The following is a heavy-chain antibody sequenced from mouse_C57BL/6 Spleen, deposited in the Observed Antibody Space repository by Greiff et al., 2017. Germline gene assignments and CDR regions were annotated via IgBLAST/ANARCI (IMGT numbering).Heavy chain of an antibody. CDR1: GYTFTDYY. D-gene: IGHD3-2*02. J-gene: IGHJ3*01. CDR2: INPNNGGT. Sequence: VQLQQSGPELVKPGASVKISCKASGYTFTDYYMNWVKQSHGQSLEWIGDINPNNGGTSYNQKFKGKATLTVDKSSSTAYMELRSLTSEDSEVYYCADLDSSGYGCAYWGQGTLVTVSA. V-gene: IGHV1-26*01. CDR3: ADLDSSGYGCAY.